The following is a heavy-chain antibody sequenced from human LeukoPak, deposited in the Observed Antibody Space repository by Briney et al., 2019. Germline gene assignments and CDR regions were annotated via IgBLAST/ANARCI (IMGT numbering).Heavy chain of an antibody. D-gene: IGHD5-24*01. CDR2: INHSGST. J-gene: IGHJ4*02. Sequence: SETLSLTCAVYGGSFSGYYWSWIRQPPGKGLEWIGEINHSGSTNYNPSLKSRVTISVDTSKNQFSLKLSSVTAADTAVYYCAGDPLPAGYNLDYWGQGTLVTVSS. CDR3: AGDPLPAGYNLDY. V-gene: IGHV4-34*01. CDR1: GGSFSGYY.